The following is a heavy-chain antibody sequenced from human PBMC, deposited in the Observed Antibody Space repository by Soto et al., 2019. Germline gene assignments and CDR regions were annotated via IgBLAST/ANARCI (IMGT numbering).Heavy chain of an antibody. J-gene: IGHJ3*02. CDR3: SSEYGYSGYEEGGADAFDI. CDR1: GFTFSGSA. CDR2: IRSKANSYAT. D-gene: IGHD5-12*01. V-gene: IGHV3-73*01. Sequence: GGSLRLSCAASGFTFSGSAMHWVRQASGKGLEWVDRIRSKANSYATAYAASVKGRFTISRDDSKNTAYLQMNSLKTEDTAVYFCSSEYGYSGYEEGGADAFDIWGQGTMVTVSS.